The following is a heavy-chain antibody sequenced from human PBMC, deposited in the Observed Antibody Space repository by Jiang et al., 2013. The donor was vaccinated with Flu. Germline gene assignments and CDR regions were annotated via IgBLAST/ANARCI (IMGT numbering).Heavy chain of an antibody. CDR1: GFTFSDYY. J-gene: IGHJ1*01. V-gene: IGHV3-11*01. Sequence: VQLVESGGGLVKPGGSLRLSCAASGFTFSDYYLSWIRQAPGKGLEWVSYISSSGRIIYYADSVKGRFTISGDNAKNSLYLQMSSLRAEDTAVYYCASEYCDGNCYLGVWGQGTLVTVSS. CDR2: ISSSGRII. CDR3: ASEYCDGNCYLGV. D-gene: IGHD2-21*02.